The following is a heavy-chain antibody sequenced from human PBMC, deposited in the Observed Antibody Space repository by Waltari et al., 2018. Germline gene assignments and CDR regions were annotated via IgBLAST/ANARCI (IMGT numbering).Heavy chain of an antibody. CDR3: ARDPGAAAAGNWFDP. V-gene: IGHV4-4*07. J-gene: IGHJ5*02. CDR2: IYSSGST. CDR1: GGSISNSF. Sequence: QVQLQESGPGLVKPSETLSLTCTVSGGSISNSFWSWVRQPAGERLDRIGRIYSSGSTHYNPSLRGRISMSLDTSKNQFSLELSSITAADTAVYYCARDPGAAAAGNWFDPWGQGTLVTVSS. D-gene: IGHD6-13*01.